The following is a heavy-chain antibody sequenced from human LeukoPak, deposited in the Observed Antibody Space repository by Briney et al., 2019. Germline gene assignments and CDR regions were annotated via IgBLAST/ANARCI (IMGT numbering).Heavy chain of an antibody. CDR2: IWYDGSNK. D-gene: IGHD2-2*01. J-gene: IGHJ4*02. CDR3: ARERCSSTSCYAGGDFDY. V-gene: IGHV3-33*01. CDR1: GFTFSSYG. Sequence: GRSLRLSCAASGFTFSSYGMHWVRQAPGKGLEWVAVIWYDGSNKYYADSVKGRFTISRDNSKNTLYLQMNSLRAEDTAVYYCARERCSSTSCYAGGDFDYWGQGTLVTVSS.